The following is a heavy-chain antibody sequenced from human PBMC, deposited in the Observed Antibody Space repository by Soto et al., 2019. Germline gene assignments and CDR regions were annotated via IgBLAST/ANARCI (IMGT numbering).Heavy chain of an antibody. CDR2: ISYDGNNK. CDR3: AKDWGDIEVVPGAVTEY. D-gene: IGHD2-2*01. J-gene: IGHJ4*02. V-gene: IGHV3-30*18. CDR1: GFTCSSYG. Sequence: QVQLVESGGGVFQPGRSLRLSCAASGFTCSSYGMHWVRQAPGKGLEWVAVISYDGNNKYYADSVKGRFTISRDSSKNTLFLHMNSLRAEDTAVYYCAKDWGDIEVVPGAVTEYCGQGTLVTVSS.